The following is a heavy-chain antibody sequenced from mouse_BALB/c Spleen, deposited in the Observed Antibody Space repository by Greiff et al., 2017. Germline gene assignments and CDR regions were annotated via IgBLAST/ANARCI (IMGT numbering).Heavy chain of an antibody. D-gene: IGHD1-2*01. J-gene: IGHJ4*01. Sequence: QLKQSGAELVRPGASVTLSCKASGYTFTDYEMHWVKQTPVHGLEWIGAIDPETGGTAYNQKFKGKATLTADKSSSTAYMELRSLTSEDSAVYYCTGGGYYGYVNAMDYWGQGTSVTVSS. CDR3: TGGGYYGYVNAMDY. CDR2: IDPETGGT. CDR1: GYTFTDYE. V-gene: IGHV1-15*01.